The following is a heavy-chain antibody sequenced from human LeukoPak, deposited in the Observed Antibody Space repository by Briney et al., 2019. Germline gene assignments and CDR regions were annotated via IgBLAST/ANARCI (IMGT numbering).Heavy chain of an antibody. Sequence: GESLKISCKGSGYSLTSYWIGWVHQMPGKGLEWMGIIYPGDSDTRYSPSLQGQVTISADKSISTAYLQWSSLKASDTAMYYCARHVRRGYCSGGSCYVNYYYMDVWGKGTTVTVSS. CDR2: IYPGDSDT. CDR1: GYSLTSYW. CDR3: ARHVRRGYCSGGSCYVNYYYMDV. J-gene: IGHJ6*03. V-gene: IGHV5-51*07. D-gene: IGHD2-15*01.